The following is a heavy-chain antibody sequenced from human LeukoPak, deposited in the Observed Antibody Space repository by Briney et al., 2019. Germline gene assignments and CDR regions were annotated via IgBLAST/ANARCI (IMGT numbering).Heavy chain of an antibody. CDR1: GFTFSSFG. Sequence: GGYLRLSCAASGFTFSSFGMHWVRQAPGKGLEWVAVISYDGNNKDNADSVKGRVTISRDNSRNTLSLQLNSLRAEDTAVYYCVKDRRYCSGGSCYGMDVWGQGTTVTVSS. D-gene: IGHD2-15*01. CDR3: VKDRRYCSGGSCYGMDV. V-gene: IGHV3-30*18. J-gene: IGHJ6*02. CDR2: ISYDGNNK.